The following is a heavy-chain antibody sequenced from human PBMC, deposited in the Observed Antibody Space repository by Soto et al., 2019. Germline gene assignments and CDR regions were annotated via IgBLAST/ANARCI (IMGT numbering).Heavy chain of an antibody. J-gene: IGHJ4*02. Sequence: SETLSLTCTVSRGSITDSGYFWSWIRQHPGKGLEWIGYIFYSGSTQYNPSLESRLSISIDASKSQFPLNLSSVTAAATAVYYCAGVSLGGNAYWGQVTLDTVSS. V-gene: IGHV4-31*02. CDR1: RGSITDSGYF. CDR2: IFYSGST. CDR3: AGVSLGGNAY. D-gene: IGHD3-16*01.